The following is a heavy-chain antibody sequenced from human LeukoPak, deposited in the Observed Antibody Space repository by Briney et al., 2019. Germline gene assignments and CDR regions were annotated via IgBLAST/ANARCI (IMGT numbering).Heavy chain of an antibody. J-gene: IGHJ5*02. CDR1: GGSISSGYY. CDR3: ARGRGGGFDP. Sequence: SETLSLTCTVSGGSISSGYYWGWIRQPPGKGLEWIGSIYHSGSTYYNPSLKSRVTISVDTSKNQFSLKLSSVTAADTAVCYCARGRGGGFDPWGQGTLVTVSS. CDR2: IYHSGST. V-gene: IGHV4-38-2*02. D-gene: IGHD2-15*01.